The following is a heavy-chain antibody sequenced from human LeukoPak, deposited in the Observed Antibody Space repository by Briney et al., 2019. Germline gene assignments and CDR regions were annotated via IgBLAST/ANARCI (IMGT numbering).Heavy chain of an antibody. CDR3: AREGLNMVRGVIPKEAWGWFDP. J-gene: IGHJ5*02. CDR1: GGSISSGTYY. CDR2: IYTSGST. Sequence: SQTLSLTCTVSGGSISSGTYYWTWIRQPAGKGLEWIGRIYTSGSTNYNPSLKSRVTISVDTSKNQFSLKLSSVTAADTAVYYCAREGLNMVRGVIPKEAWGWFDPWGQGTLVTVSS. V-gene: IGHV4-61*02. D-gene: IGHD3-10*01.